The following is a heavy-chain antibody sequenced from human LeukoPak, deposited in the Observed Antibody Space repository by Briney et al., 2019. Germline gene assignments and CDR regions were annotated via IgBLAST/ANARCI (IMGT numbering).Heavy chain of an antibody. Sequence: SGTLSLTCAVSGGSISSSNWWSWVRQPPGKGLEWIGEIYHSGSTNYNPSLKSRVTISVDKSKNQFSLKLSSVTAADTAVYYCARDHFYDFWSGFYYMDVWGEGTTVTVSS. V-gene: IGHV4-4*02. CDR3: ARDHFYDFWSGFYYMDV. CDR2: IYHSGST. CDR1: GGSISSSNW. D-gene: IGHD3-3*01. J-gene: IGHJ6*03.